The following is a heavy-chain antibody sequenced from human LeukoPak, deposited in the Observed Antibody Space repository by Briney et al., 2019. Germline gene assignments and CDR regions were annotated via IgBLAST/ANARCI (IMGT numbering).Heavy chain of an antibody. D-gene: IGHD6-6*01. V-gene: IGHV1-69*04. CDR3: ARDPYSSSSGPLVYGMDV. CDR2: IIPILGIA. Sequence: SVKVSCKASGGTFSSYAISWVRQAPGQGLEWMGRIIPILGIANYAQKFQGRVTITADKSTSTAYMELSSLRSEDTAVYYCARDPYSSSSGPLVYGMDVWGQGTTVTVSS. J-gene: IGHJ6*02. CDR1: GGTFSSYA.